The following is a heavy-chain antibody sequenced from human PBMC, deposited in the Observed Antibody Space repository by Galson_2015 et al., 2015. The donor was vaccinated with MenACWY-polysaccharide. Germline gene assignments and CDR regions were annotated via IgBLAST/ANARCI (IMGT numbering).Heavy chain of an antibody. D-gene: IGHD5-18*01. CDR3: ARDHINNFGFRTYSAS. CDR2: IYSGGST. CDR1: GFTVSSNY. V-gene: IGHV3-53*01. Sequence: SLRLSCAASGFTVSSNYMTWVRQAPGKGLEWVSVIYSGGSTYYADSVKGRFTISRDNSKNTLFLQMNGLRAEDTAVYYCARDHINNFGFRTYSASWGQGTLVTVSS. J-gene: IGHJ4*02.